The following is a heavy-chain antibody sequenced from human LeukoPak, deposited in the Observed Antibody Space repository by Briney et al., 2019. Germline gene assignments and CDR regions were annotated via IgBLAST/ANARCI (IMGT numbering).Heavy chain of an antibody. D-gene: IGHD6-6*01. CDR3: ASSSIAALFQFDWFDP. CDR2: IIPIFGTA. Sequence: GASVKVSCKASGGTFSSYAISWVRQAPGQGLEWMGGIIPIFGTANYAQKFQGRVTITTDESTSTAYMELSSLRSEDTAVYYCASSSIAALFQFDWFDPWGQGTLVTVSS. CDR1: GGTFSSYA. J-gene: IGHJ5*02. V-gene: IGHV1-69*05.